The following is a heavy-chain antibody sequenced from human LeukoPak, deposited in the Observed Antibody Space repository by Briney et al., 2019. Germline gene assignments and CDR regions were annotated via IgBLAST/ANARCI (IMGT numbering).Heavy chain of an antibody. D-gene: IGHD3-22*01. CDR3: ARDREYYYDSSGYPFDY. V-gene: IGHV4-4*07. J-gene: IGHJ4*02. CDR1: GGSISSYY. CDR2: IYTSGST. Sequence: ASETLSLTCTVSGGSISSYYWSWIRQPTGKGLEWIGRIYTSGSTNYNPSLKSRVTMSVDTSKNQFSLKLSSVTAAGTAVYYCARDREYYYDSSGYPFDYWGQGTLVTVSS.